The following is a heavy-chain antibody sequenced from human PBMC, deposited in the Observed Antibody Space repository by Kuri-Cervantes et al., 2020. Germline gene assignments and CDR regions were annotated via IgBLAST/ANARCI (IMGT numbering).Heavy chain of an antibody. CDR1: GGFISNYY. J-gene: IGHJ3*02. CDR3: ARAGDWDAFDI. CDR2: IHYTGST. Sequence: SETLSLTCTVSGGFISNYYWSWIRQSPGKGLEWIGCIHYTGSTSYNPSLNSRVTISLDTSKNQFSLRLNSVTTADTAVYYCARAGDWDAFDIWGQGTMVTVSS. V-gene: IGHV4-59*13. D-gene: IGHD2-21*02.